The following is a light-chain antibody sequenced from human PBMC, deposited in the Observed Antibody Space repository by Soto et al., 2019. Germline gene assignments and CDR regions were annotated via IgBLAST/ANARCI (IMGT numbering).Light chain of an antibody. CDR1: SSNIGAGYD. CDR2: ANN. Sequence: QSVLTQPPSVSSAPGHRVTISCTGSSSNIGAGYDVHWYQQFPGTAPRLLIYANNNRPSGVPDRFSGSKSGTSASLAITGLQADDEAEYYCQSYDFGLSAHNYVFGTGTKVTVL. V-gene: IGLV1-40*01. J-gene: IGLJ1*01. CDR3: QSYDFGLSAHNYV.